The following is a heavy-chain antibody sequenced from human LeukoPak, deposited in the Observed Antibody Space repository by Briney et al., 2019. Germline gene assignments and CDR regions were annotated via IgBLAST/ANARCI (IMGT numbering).Heavy chain of an antibody. Sequence: GGSLRLSCAASGFTFSSYSVNWVRQAPGKGLEWVSSISRSSNYIYYEDSVKGRFTISRDNAKNSLYLQINSLRAEDTSVYYCARGENNYGYYYFDYWGQGTLVTVSS. CDR2: ISRSSNYI. CDR1: GFTFSSYS. J-gene: IGHJ4*02. D-gene: IGHD5-24*01. CDR3: ARGENNYGYYYFDY. V-gene: IGHV3-21*01.